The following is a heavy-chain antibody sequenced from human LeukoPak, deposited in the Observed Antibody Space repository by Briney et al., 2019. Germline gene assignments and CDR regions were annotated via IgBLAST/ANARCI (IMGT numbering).Heavy chain of an antibody. D-gene: IGHD2-15*01. CDR2: LNPNSGDT. V-gene: IGHV1-2*02. CDR3: AREFLRGKGCFDP. Sequence: ASVKVSYKASGYTFTDYDIHWVRQAPGQGLEWMGWLNPNSGDTNYAQQFQGRVTMTRDTSISTAYMELSRLRSDDTAIYYCAREFLRGKGCFDPWGQGTLVTVSS. J-gene: IGHJ5*02. CDR1: GYTFTDYD.